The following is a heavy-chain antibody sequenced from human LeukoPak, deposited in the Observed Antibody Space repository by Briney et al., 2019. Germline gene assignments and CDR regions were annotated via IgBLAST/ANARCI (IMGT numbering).Heavy chain of an antibody. CDR3: ARGRGDSGWHRGGDHYYMDV. V-gene: IGHV4-34*01. D-gene: IGHD6-19*01. CDR1: GGSFSGYY. Sequence: SETLSLTCAVYGGSFSGYYWSWIRQPPGKGLEWIGEINHSGSTNYNPSLKSRVTISVDTSKNQFSLKLSSVTAADTAVYYCARGRGDSGWHRGGDHYYMDVWGKGTTVTISS. J-gene: IGHJ6*03. CDR2: INHSGST.